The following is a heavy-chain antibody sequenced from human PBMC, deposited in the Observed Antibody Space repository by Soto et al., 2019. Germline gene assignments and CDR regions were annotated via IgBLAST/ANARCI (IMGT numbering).Heavy chain of an antibody. D-gene: IGHD1-1*01. J-gene: IGHJ4*02. CDR2: INHSGST. CDR3: ARNGTWGYDY. Sequence: HVQLQQWGAGPLKLSETLSLTCAVYGGSFSGYYWSWIRQPPGKGLEWIGEINHSGSTNYNPSLKSRVTISVDTSKNQFSVKLSSVTAADTAVYYCARNGTWGYDYWGQGTLVTVSS. V-gene: IGHV4-34*01. CDR1: GGSFSGYY.